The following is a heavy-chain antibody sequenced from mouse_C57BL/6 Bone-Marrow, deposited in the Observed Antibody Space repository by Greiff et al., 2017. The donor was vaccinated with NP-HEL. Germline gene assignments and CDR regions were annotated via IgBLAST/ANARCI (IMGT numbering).Heavy chain of an antibody. CDR1: GYTFTSYW. Sequence: VHLVESGAELAKPGASVKLSCKASGYTFTSYWMHWVKQRPGQGLEWIGYITPSSGYTKYNQKFKDKATLTADKSSSTAYMQLSSLTYEDSAVYYCARPSIVTAYYFDYWGQGTTLTVSS. V-gene: IGHV1-7*01. J-gene: IGHJ2*01. CDR2: ITPSSGYT. CDR3: ARPSIVTAYYFDY. D-gene: IGHD2-12*01.